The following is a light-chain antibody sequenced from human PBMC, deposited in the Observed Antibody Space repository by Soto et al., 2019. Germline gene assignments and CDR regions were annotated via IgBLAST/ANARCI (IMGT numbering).Light chain of an antibody. Sequence: QSLMTQPPSASGAPGQRVTVSCARSTSQVGSSPVCWRQQLPGTAPNRHIFRNMRRPSGVPDRFSDSKSGTSASLAISGLRSEDEADYYCAAWDDSLSVYVFGTGTKVTV. CDR2: RNM. J-gene: IGLJ1*01. V-gene: IGLV1-47*01. CDR1: TSQVGSSP. CDR3: AAWDDSLSVYV.